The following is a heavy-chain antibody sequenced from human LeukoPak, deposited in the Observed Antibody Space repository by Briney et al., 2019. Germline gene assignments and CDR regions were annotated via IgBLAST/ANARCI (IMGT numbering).Heavy chain of an antibody. CDR2: ISAYDGNT. Sequence: ASVKVSCKASGYTFTNYGTSWVRQAPGLGLEWVAWISAYDGNTHFAQNFQGRVTMTTDSITTTAYMELRSLRSDDTAVYYCARDCGSYCYLDYWGQGTLVTVSS. D-gene: IGHD1-26*01. CDR1: GYTFTNYG. V-gene: IGHV1-18*01. J-gene: IGHJ4*02. CDR3: ARDCGSYCYLDY.